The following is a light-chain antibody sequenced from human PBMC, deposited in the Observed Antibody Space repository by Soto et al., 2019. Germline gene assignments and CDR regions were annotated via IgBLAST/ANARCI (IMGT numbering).Light chain of an antibody. CDR3: SSYTSSVAVV. Sequence: QSALTRSASVSGSPGQSITISCTGTSSDVGGYNYVSWYQQHPGKAPKLMIYDVSNRPSGVSNRFSGSKSGNTASLTISGLQAEDEADYYCSSYTSSVAVVFGGGTKVTVL. CDR1: SSDVGGYNY. V-gene: IGLV2-14*01. J-gene: IGLJ2*01. CDR2: DVS.